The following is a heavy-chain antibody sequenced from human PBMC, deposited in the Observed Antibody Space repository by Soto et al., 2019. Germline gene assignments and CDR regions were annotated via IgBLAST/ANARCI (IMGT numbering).Heavy chain of an antibody. Sequence: QVQLVESGGGVVQPGRSLRLSCAASGFTFSSYGMHWVRQAPGKGLEWVAVISYDGINKYYADSVKGRFTISRDNSKNTLYLQMNSLRAEDTAVYSRAKDTRGYSYGLFDYWGQGTLVTVSS. D-gene: IGHD5-18*01. J-gene: IGHJ4*02. CDR2: ISYDGINK. V-gene: IGHV3-30*18. CDR3: AKDTRGYSYGLFDY. CDR1: GFTFSSYG.